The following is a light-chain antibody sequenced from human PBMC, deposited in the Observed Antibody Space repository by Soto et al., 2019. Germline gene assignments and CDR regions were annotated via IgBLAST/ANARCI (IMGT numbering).Light chain of an antibody. Sequence: EIVMTQSAATLSVSPGERAALSCRASQSVSSNFAWYQQKPGQAPRLLIYGASTRATGIPARFSGSGSGTDFTLTISSLLSEDFAVYYCQQYNNWPYTFGQGTKLEIK. V-gene: IGKV3-15*01. CDR1: QSVSSN. J-gene: IGKJ2*01. CDR2: GAS. CDR3: QQYNNWPYT.